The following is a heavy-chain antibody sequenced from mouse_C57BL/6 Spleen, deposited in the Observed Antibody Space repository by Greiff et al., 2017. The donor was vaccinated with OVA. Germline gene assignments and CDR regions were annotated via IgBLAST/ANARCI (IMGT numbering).Heavy chain of an antibody. CDR3: AKNWVSYAMDY. D-gene: IGHD4-1*01. CDR1: GFTFSDYG. J-gene: IGHJ4*01. Sequence: EVKLVESGGGLVKPGGSLKLSCAASGFTFSDYGMHWVRQAPEKGLEWVAYISSGSSTIYYADTVKGRFTISRDNAKNTLFLQMTSLRSEDTAMYYCAKNWVSYAMDYWGQGTSVTVSS. V-gene: IGHV5-17*01. CDR2: ISSGSSTI.